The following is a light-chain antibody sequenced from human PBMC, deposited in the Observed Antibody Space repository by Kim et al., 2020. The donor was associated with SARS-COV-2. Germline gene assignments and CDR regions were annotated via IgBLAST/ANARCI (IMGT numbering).Light chain of an antibody. J-gene: IGKJ1*01. CDR3: QQYGSSPRT. V-gene: IGKV3-20*01. CDR2: GSS. CDR1: QSVSSCA. Sequence: PPVDRSTPSCSANQSVSSCALAWYQQRPGQAPRLLIYGSSSRATGIPDRCSGSGSGRDFALTISRLEPEDFAVYYCQQYGSSPRTFGQGTKVDIK.